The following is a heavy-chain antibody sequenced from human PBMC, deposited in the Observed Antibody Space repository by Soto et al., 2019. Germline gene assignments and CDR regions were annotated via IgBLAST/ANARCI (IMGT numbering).Heavy chain of an antibody. CDR2: IYYSGTT. D-gene: IGHD1-26*01. CDR3: ARREIQGPIDY. J-gene: IGHJ4*02. Sequence: SEALSLTCAVSGYSISSSNWCGWIRQPPGKGLEWIGYIYYSGTTYYNPSLKSRVTMSVDTSKNQFSLKLTSVTAVDTAVYYCARREIQGPIDYWGQGTLVTVSS. CDR1: GYSISSSNW. V-gene: IGHV4-28*01.